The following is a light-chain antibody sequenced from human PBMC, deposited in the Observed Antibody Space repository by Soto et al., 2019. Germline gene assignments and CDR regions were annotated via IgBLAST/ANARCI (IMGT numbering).Light chain of an antibody. Sequence: EIVMVQSPATLSGSPGERVILSCRASQPVSGALAWYQQKPGQAPRLLMYGPSTRATGIPARFSGSGSETEFSLTISGLQSEDFAIYYCQQRSNWPLTFGGGTKVDIK. CDR3: QQRSNWPLT. V-gene: IGKV3D-15*01. CDR1: QPVSGA. CDR2: GPS. J-gene: IGKJ4*01.